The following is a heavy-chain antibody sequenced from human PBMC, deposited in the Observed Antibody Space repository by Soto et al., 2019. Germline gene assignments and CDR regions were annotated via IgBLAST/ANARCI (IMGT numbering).Heavy chain of an antibody. J-gene: IGHJ4*02. CDR3: AIQGGYSYGYDY. CDR1: GGTFSSYA. D-gene: IGHD5-18*01. Sequence: ASVKVSCKASGGTFSSYAISWVRQAPGQGLEWMGGIIPIFGTANYAQKFQGRVTITADESTSTAYMELSSLRSEDTAVYYCAIQGGYSYGYDYWGQGTLVTVSS. CDR2: IIPIFGTA. V-gene: IGHV1-69*13.